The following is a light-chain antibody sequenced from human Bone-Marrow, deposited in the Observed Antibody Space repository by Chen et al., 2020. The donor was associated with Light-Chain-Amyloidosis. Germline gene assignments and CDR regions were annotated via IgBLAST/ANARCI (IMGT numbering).Light chain of an antibody. CDR1: QDVSSW. J-gene: IGKJ4*01. CDR2: TAS. CDR3: QQTNPFPLS. V-gene: IGKV1-12*01. Sequence: DIQMTQSPSSVSASVGDRVALTCRASQDVSSWLAWYQQRPGKAPKLLISTASSLQSGVPSRFSGSGSGTDFTLTISSLQPEDFATYYCQQTNPFPLSFGRGTRVEIK.